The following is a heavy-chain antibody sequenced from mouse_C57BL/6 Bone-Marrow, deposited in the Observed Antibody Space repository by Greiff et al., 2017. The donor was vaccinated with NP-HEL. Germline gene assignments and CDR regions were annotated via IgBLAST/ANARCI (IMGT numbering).Heavy chain of an antibody. Sequence: EVQRVESGPELVKPGASVKISCKASGYSFTGYYMHWVKQSHGNILDWIGYIYPYNGVSSYNQKFKGKATLTVDKSSSTAYMELRSLTSEDSAVYYCARSHGSSSFDYWGQGTTLTVSS. CDR1: GYSFTGYY. CDR3: ARSHGSSSFDY. D-gene: IGHD1-1*01. V-gene: IGHV1-31*01. CDR2: IYPYNGVS. J-gene: IGHJ2*01.